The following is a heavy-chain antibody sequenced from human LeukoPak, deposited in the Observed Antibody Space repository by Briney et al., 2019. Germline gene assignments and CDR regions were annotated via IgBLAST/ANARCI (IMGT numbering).Heavy chain of an antibody. J-gene: IGHJ3*02. V-gene: IGHV1-18*01. CDR3: AREPGHYYDSSGPYNAFDI. Sequence: GVSVKVSCKASGYTFTSYGISWVRQAPGQGLEWMGWISAYNGNTNYAQKLQGRVTMTTDTSTSTAYMELRSLRSEDTAVYYCAREPGHYYDSSGPYNAFDIWGQGTMVTVSS. CDR2: ISAYNGNT. CDR1: GYTFTSYG. D-gene: IGHD3-22*01.